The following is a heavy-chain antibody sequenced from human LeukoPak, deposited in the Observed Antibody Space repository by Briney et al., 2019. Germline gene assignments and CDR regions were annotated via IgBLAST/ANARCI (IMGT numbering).Heavy chain of an antibody. CDR3: AVELPDILTGYYLLDY. J-gene: IGHJ4*02. CDR1: GGSISSSSYY. V-gene: IGHV4-39*07. D-gene: IGHD3-9*01. CDR2: IYYSGST. Sequence: SETLSLTCTVSGGSISSSSYYWGWIRQPPGKGLEWIGSIYYSGSTYYNPSLKSRVTISVDTSKNQFSLKLSSVTAADTAVYYCAVELPDILTGYYLLDYWGQGTLVTVSS.